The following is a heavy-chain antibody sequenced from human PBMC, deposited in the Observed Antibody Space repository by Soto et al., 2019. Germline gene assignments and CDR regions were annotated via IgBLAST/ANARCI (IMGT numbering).Heavy chain of an antibody. CDR3: AREQYNWKL. D-gene: IGHD1-20*01. J-gene: IGHJ4*02. Sequence: QVQLQESGPGLVKPSETLSLTCTVSGVSITPYYWTWIRHPPGKGLEWIGYVYHTGNTYYNPSLKSRVTISLDTSKNQVSLRLKSVTAADTAVYYCAREQYNWKLWGQETLVTVSS. CDR2: VYHTGNT. CDR1: GVSITPYY. V-gene: IGHV4-59*01.